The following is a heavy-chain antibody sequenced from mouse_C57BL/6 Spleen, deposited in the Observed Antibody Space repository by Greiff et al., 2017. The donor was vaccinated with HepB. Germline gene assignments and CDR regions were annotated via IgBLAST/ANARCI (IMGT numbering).Heavy chain of an antibody. CDR3: AREGLGYPMDY. D-gene: IGHD2-2*01. CDR2: IDPSDSYT. Sequence: VQLQQPGAELVRPGTSVKLSCKASGYTFTSYWMHWVKQRPGQGLEWIGVIDPSDSYTNYNQKFKGKATLTVDTSSSTAYMPLSGLTSEDSAVYYCAREGLGYPMDYWGQGTSVTVSS. CDR1: GYTFTSYW. V-gene: IGHV1-59*01. J-gene: IGHJ4*01.